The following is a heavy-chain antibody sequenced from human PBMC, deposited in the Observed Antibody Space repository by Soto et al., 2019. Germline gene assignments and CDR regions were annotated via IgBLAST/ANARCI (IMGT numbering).Heavy chain of an antibody. CDR1: GGSISSSNW. J-gene: IGHJ5*02. CDR3: ARGRGSRWYFGGIWFDP. D-gene: IGHD6-13*01. V-gene: IGHV4-4*02. CDR2: IYHSGST. Sequence: QVQLQESGPGLVKPSGTLSLTCAVSGGSISSSNWWSWVRQPPGKGLEWIGEIYHSGSTNYNPSLKSRVTMSLDVSKNQFLLKLSSVTAADTAVDYCARGRGSRWYFGGIWFDPWGQGTLVTVSS.